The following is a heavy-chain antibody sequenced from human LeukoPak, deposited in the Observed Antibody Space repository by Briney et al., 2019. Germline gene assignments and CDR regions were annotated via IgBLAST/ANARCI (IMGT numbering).Heavy chain of an antibody. CDR1: GFTFSNYA. Sequence: GGSLRLSCAASGFTFSNYAMSWVRQAPGKGVEWVSAISGSSGSTYYADSVKGRFTISRDNSKNTLYLQMSSLRAEDTALYYCAKSDVRVDSGMVYWGQGNLVTVSS. J-gene: IGHJ4*02. CDR2: ISGSSGST. CDR3: AKSDVRVDSGMVY. V-gene: IGHV3-23*01. D-gene: IGHD5-18*01.